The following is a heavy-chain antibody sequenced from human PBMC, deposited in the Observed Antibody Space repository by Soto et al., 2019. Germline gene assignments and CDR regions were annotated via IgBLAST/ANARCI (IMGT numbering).Heavy chain of an antibody. CDR3: TREGI. V-gene: IGHV3-48*02. CDR2: IASSGTPI. J-gene: IGHJ4*02. CDR1: RFTFSDYA. Sequence: EVQLVESGGGLAQPGGSLRLSCAASRFTFSDYAMNWVRQVPGKGLEWISQIASSGTPIYYADSVRGRFTISRDNAENSLYLQMNSLRDEDTAVYFCTREGIWGQGTLVTVSS.